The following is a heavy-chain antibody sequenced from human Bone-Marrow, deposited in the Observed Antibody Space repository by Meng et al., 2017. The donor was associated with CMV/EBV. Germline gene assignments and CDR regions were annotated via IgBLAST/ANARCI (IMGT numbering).Heavy chain of an antibody. CDR3: ASSVAMVSWFDP. CDR2: IYYSGST. J-gene: IGHJ5*02. CDR1: GGSISNSPYY. V-gene: IGHV4-39*07. Sequence: SETLSLTCTVSGGSISNSPYYWGWIRQPPGKGLEWIGSIYYSGSTYYNTSLKSRVTISVDTSKNQFSLKLSSVTAADTAVYYCASSVAMVSWFDPWGQGTLVTVSS. D-gene: IGHD5-12*01.